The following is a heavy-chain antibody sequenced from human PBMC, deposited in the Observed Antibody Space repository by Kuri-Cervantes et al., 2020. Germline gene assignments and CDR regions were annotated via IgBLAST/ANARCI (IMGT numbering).Heavy chain of an antibody. CDR1: GYTFTGYY. Sequence: ASVKVSCKASGYTFTGYYMHWVRQAPGQGLEWMGWINPNSGGTNYAQKFQGRVTMTRDTSISTAYMGLSRLRSDDTAVYYCARDRLYFSSTSCYRLETYYYYGMDVWGQGTTVTVSS. CDR2: INPNSGGT. V-gene: IGHV1-2*02. D-gene: IGHD2-2*02. CDR3: ARDRLYFSSTSCYRLETYYYYGMDV. J-gene: IGHJ6*02.